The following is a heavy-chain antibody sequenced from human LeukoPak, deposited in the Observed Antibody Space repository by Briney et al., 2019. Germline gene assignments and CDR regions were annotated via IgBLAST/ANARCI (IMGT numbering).Heavy chain of an antibody. J-gene: IGHJ4*02. CDR3: ARHGSGWSFDY. CDR2: ISYSGST. CDR1: GGSISGYY. V-gene: IGHV4-59*08. D-gene: IGHD6-19*01. Sequence: PPETLSLTCTVSGGSISGYYWSWIWQPPGKGLEWIGYISYSGSTNYNPSLKSRVSISVDTSKNQFSLNLNSVTAADTAVFYCARHGSGWSFDYWGQGTLVTVSS.